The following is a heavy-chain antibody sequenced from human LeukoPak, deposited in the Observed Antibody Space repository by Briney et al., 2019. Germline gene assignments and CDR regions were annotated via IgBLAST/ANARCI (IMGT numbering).Heavy chain of an antibody. Sequence: ASVKVSCKASGYTYTCYYMHWVRQAPGQGLEWMGRINPNSGGTNYAQKFQGSVTMTRDTSISTVYMELNSLRSDDTAIYYCARVTGVTDSKSALGYWGQGTLVTVSS. J-gene: IGHJ4*02. CDR1: GYTYTCYY. D-gene: IGHD4-11*01. V-gene: IGHV1-2*06. CDR3: ARVTGVTDSKSALGY. CDR2: INPNSGGT.